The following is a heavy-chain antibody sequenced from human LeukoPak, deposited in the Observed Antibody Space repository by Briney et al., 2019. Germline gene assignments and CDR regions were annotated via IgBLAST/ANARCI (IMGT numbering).Heavy chain of an antibody. CDR3: ARDGTYYYDSSGPRDWYFDL. CDR1: GDSISSSSYY. CDR2: IYYSGST. J-gene: IGHJ2*01. Sequence: SETLSLTCTVSGDSISSSSYYWGWIRQPPGKGLEWIGSIYYSGSTYYNPSLKSRVTISVDTSKNQFSLKLSSVTAADTAVYYCARDGTYYYDSSGPRDWYFDLWGRGTLVTVSS. V-gene: IGHV4-39*07. D-gene: IGHD3-22*01.